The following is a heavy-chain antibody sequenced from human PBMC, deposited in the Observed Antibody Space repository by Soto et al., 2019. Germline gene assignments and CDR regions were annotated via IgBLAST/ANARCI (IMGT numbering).Heavy chain of an antibody. CDR3: ATWHLREHAYDI. D-gene: IGHD5-12*01. CDR1: GLAVSGKKY. Sequence: DVQLVESGGGLIQPGGSLRLSGVASGLAVSGKKYVARVRQAPGKGPEWVSGVYDLDGTYYADSVRGRFTTSIGNSRTTVWLQMRDLRPEDTALYFCATWHLREHAYDIWGRGTMVTVSS. J-gene: IGHJ3*02. CDR2: VYDLDGT. V-gene: IGHV3-53*01.